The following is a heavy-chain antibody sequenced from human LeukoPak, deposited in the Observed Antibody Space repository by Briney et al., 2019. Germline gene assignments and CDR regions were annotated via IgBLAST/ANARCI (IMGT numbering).Heavy chain of an antibody. J-gene: IGHJ4*02. Sequence: PGGSLRLSCAASGFIFGTYSMNWVRQAPGKGLEWVSYISSSSSTIYYADSVKGRFTISRDNAKNSLYLQMNSLRAEDTAVYYCARDLYRIVVVPHYFDYWGQGTLVTVSS. CDR2: ISSSSSTI. D-gene: IGHD3-22*01. CDR3: ARDLYRIVVVPHYFDY. CDR1: GFIFGTYS. V-gene: IGHV3-48*04.